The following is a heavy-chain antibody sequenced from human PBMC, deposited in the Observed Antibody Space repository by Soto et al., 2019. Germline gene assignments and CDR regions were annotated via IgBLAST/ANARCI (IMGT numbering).Heavy chain of an antibody. CDR1: GDPVSSGSYY. CDR3: AAKLGTTHYFDF. Sequence: PSETLSLTCSVSGDPVSSGSYYWTWVRQHPVKGLEWIGYTYHTGSTYYNPSLQSRLIMSIDTSKNQFSLHLYSVTAADTAVYFCAAKLGTTHYFDFWGQGSLVTVSS. D-gene: IGHD7-27*01. V-gene: IGHV4-31*03. J-gene: IGHJ4*02. CDR2: TYHTGST.